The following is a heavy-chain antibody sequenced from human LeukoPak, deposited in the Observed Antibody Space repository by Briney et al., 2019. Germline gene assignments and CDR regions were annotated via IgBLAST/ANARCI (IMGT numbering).Heavy chain of an antibody. J-gene: IGHJ3*01. CDR3: ARSSYSSSSSV. Sequence: GGSLRLSCAVSGVTFSGFWMSWSRQAPGKGLEWVASINSDGSEGYYADVVKGRFTISRDNAKNSLYLQINSLRAEDTAVYYCARSSYSSSSSVWGQGTMVTVSS. V-gene: IGHV3-7*03. CDR2: INSDGSEG. D-gene: IGHD6-6*01. CDR1: GVTFSGFW.